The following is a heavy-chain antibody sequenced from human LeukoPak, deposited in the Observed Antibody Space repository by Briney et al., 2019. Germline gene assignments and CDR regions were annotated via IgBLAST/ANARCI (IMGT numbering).Heavy chain of an antibody. CDR1: GFTFSSYA. V-gene: IGHV3-23*01. D-gene: IGHD3-9*01. CDR3: AKATAYFLEYFQN. J-gene: IGHJ1*01. Sequence: GGSLRLSCAASGFTFSSYAMSWVRQAPGKELEWVSCITGSGGSAYYADSVKGRFTVSRDNSRNILDLRMNSLRAEDTAVYYCAKATAYFLEYFQNWGPGTLVIVSS. CDR2: ITGSGGSA.